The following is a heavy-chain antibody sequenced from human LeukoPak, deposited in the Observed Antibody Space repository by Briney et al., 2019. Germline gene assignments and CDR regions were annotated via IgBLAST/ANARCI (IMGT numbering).Heavy chain of an antibody. J-gene: IGHJ4*02. CDR2: IYYSGST. CDR1: GGSISSSSYY. Sequence: PSETLSLTCTVSGGSISSSSYYWGWIRQPPGKGLEWIGSIYYSGSTYYNPSLKSRVTISVDTSKNQFSLNLSSVTAADTAVYYCARVFGSWYYFDYWGQGTLVTVSS. CDR3: ARVFGSWYYFDY. V-gene: IGHV4-39*07. D-gene: IGHD6-13*01.